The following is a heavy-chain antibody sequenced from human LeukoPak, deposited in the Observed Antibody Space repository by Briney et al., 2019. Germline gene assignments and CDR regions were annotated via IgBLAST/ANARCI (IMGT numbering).Heavy chain of an antibody. D-gene: IGHD3-10*01. CDR3: ARRGSGSPFDY. V-gene: IGHV4-59*08. CDR2: IYYSGST. CDR1: GGSISSYY. Sequence: SETLSLTCTVSGGSISSYYWSWIRQPPGKGLEWIGYIYYSGSTNYNPSLKSRVTIPVDTSKNQFSLKLSSVTAADTAVYYCARRGSGSPFDYWGQGTLVTVSS. J-gene: IGHJ4*02.